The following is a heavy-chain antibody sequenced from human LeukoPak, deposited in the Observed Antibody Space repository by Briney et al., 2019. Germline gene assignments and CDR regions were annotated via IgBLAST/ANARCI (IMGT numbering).Heavy chain of an antibody. CDR3: AKGYYDFWSGYYTFDY. V-gene: IGHV3-30*18. Sequence: PGRSLRLSCAASGFTFSSYGMHWVRQAPGKGLEWVAVISYDGSNKYYADSVKGRFTISRDNSKNTLYLQMNSLRAEDTAEYYCAKGYYDFWSGYYTFDYWGQGTLVTVSS. CDR2: ISYDGSNK. D-gene: IGHD3-3*01. J-gene: IGHJ4*02. CDR1: GFTFSSYG.